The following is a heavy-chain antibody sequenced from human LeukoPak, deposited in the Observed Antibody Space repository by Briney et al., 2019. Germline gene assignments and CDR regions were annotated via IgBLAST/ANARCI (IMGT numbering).Heavy chain of an antibody. V-gene: IGHV1-46*01. CDR2: INPSGGST. CDR3: ARRRLGLNRRGNWFDP. Sequence: ASVKVSCKASGYTFTSYYMHWVRQAPGQGLEWMGIINPSGGSTSYAQKFQGRVTMTRDTSTSTVYMELSSLRSEDTAVYYCARRRLGLNRRGNWFDPWGQGTLVTVSS. D-gene: IGHD1-14*01. CDR1: GYTFTSYY. J-gene: IGHJ5*02.